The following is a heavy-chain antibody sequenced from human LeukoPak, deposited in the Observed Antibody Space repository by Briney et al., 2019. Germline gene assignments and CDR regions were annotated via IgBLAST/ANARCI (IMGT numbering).Heavy chain of an antibody. D-gene: IGHD6-19*01. V-gene: IGHV4-59*01. CDR2: IYYSGST. J-gene: IGHJ4*02. Sequence: PSETLSLTCTVSGGSISSYYWSWIRQPPGQGLEWIGYIYYSGSTNYNPSLKSRVTISVDTSKNQFSLKLSSVTAADTAMYYCARLLGGEQWPSKYLYFDYWGQGTLVTVSS. CDR3: ARLLGGEQWPSKYLYFDY. CDR1: GGSISSYY.